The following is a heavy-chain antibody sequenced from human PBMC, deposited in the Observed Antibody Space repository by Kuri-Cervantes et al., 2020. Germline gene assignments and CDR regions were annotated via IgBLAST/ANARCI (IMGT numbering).Heavy chain of an antibody. J-gene: IGHJ4*02. CDR2: IYYSGST. V-gene: IGHV4-39*07. CDR3: ASRRITMVRGVRFFDY. D-gene: IGHD3-10*01. CDR1: GGSISSSSYY. Sequence: GSLRLSCTVSGGSISSSSYYWGWIRQPPGKGLEWIGSIYYSGSTYYNPSLKSRVTMSVDTSKNQFSLKLSSVTAADTAVYYCASRRITMVRGVRFFDYWGQGTLVTVSS.